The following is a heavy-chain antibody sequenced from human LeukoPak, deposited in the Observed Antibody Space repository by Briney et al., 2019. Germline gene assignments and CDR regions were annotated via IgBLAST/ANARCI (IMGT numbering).Heavy chain of an antibody. CDR2: ISYDGSNK. V-gene: IGHV3-30*18. CDR1: GFTFSSYG. CDR3: AKARGYSGRGAFDI. J-gene: IGHJ3*02. Sequence: GRSLRLSCAASGFTFSSYGMPWVRQAPGKGLEWVAVISYDGSNKYYADSVKGRFTISRDNSKNTLYLQMNSLRAEDTAVYYCAKARGYSGRGAFDIWGQGTMVTVSS. D-gene: IGHD5-12*01.